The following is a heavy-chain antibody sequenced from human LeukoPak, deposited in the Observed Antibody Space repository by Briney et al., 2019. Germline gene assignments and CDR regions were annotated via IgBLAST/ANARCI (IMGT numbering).Heavy chain of an antibody. CDR1: GGFISTYY. Sequence: SETLSLTCTVSGGFISTYYWSWLRQPPGKGLEGIGYIYYSGSTNYNPSLKSRVTISVDSSKKQFSLELSSVTAADTAVYYCARVYCGGDCYLAGAFDIWGQGTMVTVSS. V-gene: IGHV4-59*01. CDR2: IYYSGST. CDR3: ARVYCGGDCYLAGAFDI. J-gene: IGHJ3*02. D-gene: IGHD2-21*02.